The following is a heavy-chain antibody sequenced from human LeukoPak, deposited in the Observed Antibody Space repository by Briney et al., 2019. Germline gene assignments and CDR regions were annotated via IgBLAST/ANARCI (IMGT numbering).Heavy chain of an antibody. CDR2: IYPDDSDT. CDR1: GYKFSTYW. CDR3: ARPNITSYYDSSGYDAFDV. V-gene: IGHV5-51*01. D-gene: IGHD3-22*01. Sequence: GESLKISCKGSGYKFSTYWVAWVRQMPGKGLEWMGIIYPDDSDTRYSPSFQGQVTISADKSINTAYLQWSSLKASDTAMYFCARPNITSYYDSSGYDAFDVWGQGTLVGVSS. J-gene: IGHJ3*01.